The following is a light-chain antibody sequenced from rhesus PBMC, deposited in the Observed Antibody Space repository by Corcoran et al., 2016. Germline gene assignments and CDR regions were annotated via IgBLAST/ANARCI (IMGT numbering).Light chain of an antibody. CDR2: KAS. CDR3: QQYSSRPWT. V-gene: IGKV1-22*01. Sequence: DIQMTQSPSSLSASVGDTVTITCRASQGISSWLAWYQQKPGKAPKPQIYKASSLQSGVPSRFSGSGSGTEFTLTISSLQSEDFATYYCQQYSSRPWTFGQGTKVEIK. J-gene: IGKJ1*01. CDR1: QGISSW.